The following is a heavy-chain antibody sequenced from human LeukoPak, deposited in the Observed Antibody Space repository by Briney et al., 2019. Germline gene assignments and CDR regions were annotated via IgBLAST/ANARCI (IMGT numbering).Heavy chain of an antibody. CDR2: INPNSGGT. Sequence: ASVKVSCKASGYTFTGYYMHWVRQAPGQGLEWMGWINPNSGGTNYAQKFQGRVTMTRDTSISTAYMELSRLRSDDTAVYYCARDAEEYCTNGVCYYFDYWGQGTLVTVSS. CDR1: GYTFTGYY. V-gene: IGHV1-2*02. J-gene: IGHJ4*02. CDR3: ARDAEEYCTNGVCYYFDY. D-gene: IGHD2-8*01.